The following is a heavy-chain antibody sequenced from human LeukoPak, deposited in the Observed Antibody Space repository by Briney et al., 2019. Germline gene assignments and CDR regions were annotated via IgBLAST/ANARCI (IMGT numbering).Heavy chain of an antibody. CDR1: GVTCRSYA. V-gene: IGHV3-30*04. J-gene: IGHJ3*02. D-gene: IGHD2-21*02. CDR2: ISYDGSNK. CDR3: ARSGGDYAFDI. Sequence: GRSLRRSCADSGVTCRSYAMHGGRQAPGKGLEWVAVISYDGSNKYYADSVKGRFTISRDNSKNTLYLQMNSLRAEDTAVYYCARSGGDYAFDIWGQGTMVTVSS.